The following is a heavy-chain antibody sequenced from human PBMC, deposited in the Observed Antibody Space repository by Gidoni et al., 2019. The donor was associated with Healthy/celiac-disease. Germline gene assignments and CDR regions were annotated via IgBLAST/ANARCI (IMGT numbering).Heavy chain of an antibody. V-gene: IGHV3-30-3*01. Sequence: QVQLVESGGGVVQPGRSLRLSCAASGFTFSSYAMHWVRQAPGKGLEWVAVISYDGSNKYYADSVKGRFTISRDNSKNTLYLQMNSLRAEDTAVYYCARGRIQLFHPWGQGTLVTVSS. CDR3: ARGRIQLFHP. CDR1: GFTFSSYA. J-gene: IGHJ5*02. D-gene: IGHD5-18*01. CDR2: ISYDGSNK.